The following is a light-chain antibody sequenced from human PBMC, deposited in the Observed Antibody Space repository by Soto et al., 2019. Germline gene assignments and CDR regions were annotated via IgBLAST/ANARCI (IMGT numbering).Light chain of an antibody. J-gene: IGKJ5*01. Sequence: EIVLTQSPGTLSLSPGERATLSCRASQSVRSSYLAWYQQKPGQAPRLLIYGASSRASGIPARFSGSGSGTDFTLTISSLEPEDFAVYYCQQGGNWPLTFGQGTRLEIK. V-gene: IGKV3D-20*02. CDR3: QQGGNWPLT. CDR1: QSVRSSY. CDR2: GAS.